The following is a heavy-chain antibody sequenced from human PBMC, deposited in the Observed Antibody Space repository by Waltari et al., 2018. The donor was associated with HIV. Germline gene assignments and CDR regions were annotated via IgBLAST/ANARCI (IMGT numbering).Heavy chain of an antibody. Sequence: QVQLQESGPGLVKPSETLSLTCTVSGGSISSYYWSWIRQPAGKGLEWIGRIYTSGGTNTNPSLRSRVTMSVDTSKNQFSLKLSSVTAADTAVYYCAGTYYDYVWGSYRPPPFDYWGQGTLVTVSS. D-gene: IGHD3-16*02. CDR1: GGSISSYY. CDR2: IYTSGGT. J-gene: IGHJ4*02. CDR3: AGTYYDYVWGSYRPPPFDY. V-gene: IGHV4-4*07.